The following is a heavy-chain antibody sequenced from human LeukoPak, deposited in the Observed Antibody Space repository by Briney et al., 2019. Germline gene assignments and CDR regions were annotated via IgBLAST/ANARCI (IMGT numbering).Heavy chain of an antibody. CDR3: ARDGRWLQYPDYMDV. J-gene: IGHJ6*03. V-gene: IGHV3-74*01. CDR1: GFTFGNYW. Sequence: GGSLRLSCAASGFTFGNYWMYWVRQAPGKGLVWVSRINSDESSTSYADSVKGRFTISRDNAKNTLYLQMNSLRAEDTAVYYCARDGRWLQYPDYMDVWGKGTTVTVSS. CDR2: INSDESST. D-gene: IGHD5-24*01.